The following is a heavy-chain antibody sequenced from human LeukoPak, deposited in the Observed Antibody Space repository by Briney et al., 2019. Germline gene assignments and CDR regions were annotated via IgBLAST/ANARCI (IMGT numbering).Heavy chain of an antibody. CDR3: AKVSPPSYYDFWSGYFKGNDAFDI. J-gene: IGHJ3*02. D-gene: IGHD3-3*01. Sequence: GGSLRLSCAASGFTFSSYAMSWVRQAPGKGLEWVSAISGSGGSTYYADSVKGRFTISRDNSKNTLYLQMNSLRAEDTAVYYCAKVSPPSYYDFWSGYFKGNDAFDIWGQGTMVTVSS. CDR2: ISGSGGST. CDR1: GFTFSSYA. V-gene: IGHV3-23*01.